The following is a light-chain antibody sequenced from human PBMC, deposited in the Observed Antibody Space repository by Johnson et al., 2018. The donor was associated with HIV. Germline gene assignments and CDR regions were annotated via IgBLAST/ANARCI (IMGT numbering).Light chain of an antibody. CDR3: GTWDSSLSAEV. CDR1: SSNIGRNY. V-gene: IGLV1-51*02. Sequence: QPVLTQPPSVSAAPGQKVTISCSGSSSNIGRNYVSWYQQLPGTAPKLLIYENNKRPSGIPDRFSGSKSGTSATLGITGLQTGDEADYYCGTWDSSLSAEVFGTGTKVTVL. CDR2: ENN. J-gene: IGLJ1*01.